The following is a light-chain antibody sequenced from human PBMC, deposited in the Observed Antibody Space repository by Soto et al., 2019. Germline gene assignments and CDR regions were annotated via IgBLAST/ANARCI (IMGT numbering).Light chain of an antibody. CDR2: GTS. CDR3: QQEGNSRWT. CDR1: QSVSSSY. Sequence: EIVLTQYPDTLSLSPVERATLSCRASQSVSSSYLAWYQQTPGQAPSLLIYGTSNRATGIPDRFSGSGSGTDFTLTISRLEPEDFAVYYCQQEGNSRWTCGQGTKVEIK. V-gene: IGKV3-20*01. J-gene: IGKJ1*01.